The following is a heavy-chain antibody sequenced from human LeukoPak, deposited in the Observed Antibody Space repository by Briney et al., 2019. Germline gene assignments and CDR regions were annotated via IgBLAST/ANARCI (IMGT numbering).Heavy chain of an antibody. V-gene: IGHV1-69*01. J-gene: IGHJ5*02. CDR1: GGTFSSYA. CDR2: IITIFGTA. Sequence: SVKVSCKASGGTFSSYAISGVRQAPGQGLEWIGGIITIFGTANYAQKFQGRVTITADESTSTAYMELSSLRSEDTAVYYCARDGSGSLFTYKYNWFDPWGQGTLVTVSS. D-gene: IGHD3-10*01. CDR3: ARDGSGSLFTYKYNWFDP.